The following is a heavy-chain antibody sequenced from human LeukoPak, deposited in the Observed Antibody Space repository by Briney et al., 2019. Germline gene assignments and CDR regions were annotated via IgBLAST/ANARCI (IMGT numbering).Heavy chain of an antibody. CDR1: GGSFSGYY. J-gene: IGHJ5*02. V-gene: IGHV4-34*11. CDR3: ARDGGYSNALGFGP. D-gene: IGHD5-12*01. Sequence: PSETLSLTCAVYGGSFSGYYWNWIRQPPGKGLEWIGYIYYSGSTNYNPSLKSRVTISVDTSKNQFSLKLSSVTAADTAVYFCARDGGYSNALGFGPWGQGTLVTVSS. CDR2: IYYSGST.